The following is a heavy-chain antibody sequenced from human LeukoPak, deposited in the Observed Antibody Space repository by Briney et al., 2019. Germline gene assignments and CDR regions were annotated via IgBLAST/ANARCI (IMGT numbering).Heavy chain of an antibody. CDR1: GGSISSGSYY. CDR3: ARVPGYYDSSGYYNDAFDT. D-gene: IGHD3-22*01. CDR2: IYTSGST. V-gene: IGHV4-61*02. Sequence: SETLSLTCTVSGGSISSGSYYWSWIRQPAGKGLEWIGRIYTSGSTNYNPSLKSRVTISVDTSKNQFSLKLSSVTAADTAVYYCARVPGYYDSSGYYNDAFDTWGQGTMVTVSS. J-gene: IGHJ3*02.